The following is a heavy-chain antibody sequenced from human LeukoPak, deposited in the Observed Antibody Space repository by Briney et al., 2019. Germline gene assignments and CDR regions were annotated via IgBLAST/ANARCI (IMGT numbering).Heavy chain of an antibody. V-gene: IGHV5-10-1*01. CDR3: ARRQWLANYRNWYFDL. J-gene: IGHJ2*01. D-gene: IGHD6-19*01. CDR1: GYSFTSYW. Sequence: GESLKISCKGSGYSFTSYWLSWVRQMPGKGLEWMGRIDPSDSYTNYSPSFQGHVTISADKSISTAYLQWSSLKASDTAMYYCARRQWLANYRNWYFDLWGRGTLVTVSS. CDR2: IDPSDSYT.